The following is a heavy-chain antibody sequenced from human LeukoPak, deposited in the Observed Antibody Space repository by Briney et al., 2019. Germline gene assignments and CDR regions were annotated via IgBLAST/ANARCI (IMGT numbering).Heavy chain of an antibody. J-gene: IGHJ6*02. CDR3: ARSRGYRYGYFYYGMDV. D-gene: IGHD5-18*01. V-gene: IGHV3-33*01. CDR2: IWYDGSNK. CDR1: GFTFSSYG. Sequence: AGGSLRPSCAASGFTFSSYGFHWVRQAPGKGLEWVALIWYDGSNKYYADSVKGRFTISRDSSKNTLYLQINSLRAEDTAVYYCARSRGYRYGYFYYGMDVWGQGTTVTVSS.